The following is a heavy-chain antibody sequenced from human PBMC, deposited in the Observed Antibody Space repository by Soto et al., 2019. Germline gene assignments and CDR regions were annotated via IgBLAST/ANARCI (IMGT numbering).Heavy chain of an antibody. D-gene: IGHD3-10*01. V-gene: IGHV4-39*01. CDR1: GGSVTSSSYC. Sequence: QLQLQESGPGLVKPSETLSLTCTVSGGSVTSSSYCWGWIRQPPGKGLEWIGGSYYSGSTYYILSLKSRLTMSVDMSKNQFSLKLNFVTAADAAEYYCASYKGVTAAYYFDYWGQGTLVTVSS. J-gene: IGHJ4*02. CDR2: SYYSGST. CDR3: ASYKGVTAAYYFDY.